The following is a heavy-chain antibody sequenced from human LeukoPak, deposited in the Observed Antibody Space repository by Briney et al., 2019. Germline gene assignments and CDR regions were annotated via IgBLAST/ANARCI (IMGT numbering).Heavy chain of an antibody. V-gene: IGHV3-23*01. Sequence: GGSLRLSCAASGFTFSSYAMSWVRQAPGKGLEWVSAISGSGGSTYYADSVKGRFTISRDNSKNTLYLQMNSLRAEDTAVYYCAKSPAYYYDSRGYYYVDYWGQGTLVTVSS. CDR1: GFTFSSYA. CDR3: AKSPAYYYDSRGYYYVDY. D-gene: IGHD3-22*01. CDR2: ISGSGGST. J-gene: IGHJ4*02.